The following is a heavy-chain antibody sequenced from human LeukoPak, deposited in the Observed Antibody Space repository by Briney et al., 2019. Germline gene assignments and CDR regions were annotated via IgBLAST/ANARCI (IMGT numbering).Heavy chain of an antibody. D-gene: IGHD3-10*02. J-gene: IGHJ4*02. Sequence: GGSLRLSCAASGFTFTTYWMHWVRQTPGKGLVWVSRIKGDGSSTSYAGSVKGRFTISRDNAKNTVYLQMNSLRAEDTAVYYCARGGLFAYYFDYWGQGTLVTVSS. CDR3: ARGGLFAYYFDY. V-gene: IGHV3-74*01. CDR1: GFTFTTYW. CDR2: IKGDGSST.